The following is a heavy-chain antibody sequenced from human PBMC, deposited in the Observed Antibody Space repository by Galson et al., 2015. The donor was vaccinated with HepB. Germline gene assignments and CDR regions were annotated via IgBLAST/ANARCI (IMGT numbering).Heavy chain of an antibody. CDR3: ASSYCTGGSCYFDD. J-gene: IGHJ4*02. Sequence: SLRLSCAASGFTFGDYAMSWVRQAPGKGLEWLSVIYSGGTTNYADSLKGRFTISRDDSKNTVYLHISSLRVEDTAVYYCASSYCTGGSCYFDDWGQGTLLTVSS. D-gene: IGHD2-15*01. CDR1: GFTFGDYA. CDR2: IYSGGTT. V-gene: IGHV3-23*03.